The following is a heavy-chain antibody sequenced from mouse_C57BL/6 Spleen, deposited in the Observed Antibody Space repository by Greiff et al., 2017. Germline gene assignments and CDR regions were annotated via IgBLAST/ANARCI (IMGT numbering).Heavy chain of an antibody. D-gene: IGHD1-1*02. Sequence: EVKLMESGGGLVQPGGSMKLSCVASGFTFSNYWMNWVRQSPEKGLEWVAQIRVKSDNYATHYAESVKGRLTISRDDSKSSVYLQMNNLRAGDTGIYYCTGDYMVYWGQGTTLTVSS. J-gene: IGHJ2*01. CDR1: GFTFSNYW. CDR3: TGDYMVY. V-gene: IGHV6-3*01. CDR2: IRVKSDNYAT.